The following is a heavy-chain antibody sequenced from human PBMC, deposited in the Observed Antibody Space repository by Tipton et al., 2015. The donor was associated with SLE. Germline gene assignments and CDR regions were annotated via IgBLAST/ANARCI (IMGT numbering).Heavy chain of an antibody. CDR1: GGSITSHY. V-gene: IGHV4-59*11. J-gene: IGHJ4*02. D-gene: IGHD2-15*01. CDR2: IHHSGSA. Sequence: GSLRLSCTVPGGSITSHYWSWVRQPPGKGLEWIGYIHHSGSANQNPSLKSRVTISVDTSKNQFSLNPSSVTAADTAVYFCARESCNVGNCYFDYWGRGTLVTVSS. CDR3: ARESCNVGNCYFDY.